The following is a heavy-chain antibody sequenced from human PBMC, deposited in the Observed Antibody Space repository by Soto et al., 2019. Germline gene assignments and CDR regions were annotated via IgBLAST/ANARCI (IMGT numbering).Heavy chain of an antibody. J-gene: IGHJ4*02. D-gene: IGHD4-17*01. CDR3: AKSPRSYGDYAADIFDY. CDR2: ISGSGGST. Sequence: GSLRLSCAASGFTFSSYAMSWVRQAPGKGPEWVSAISGSGGSTYYADSVKGRFTISRDNSKNTLYLQMNSLRAEDTAVYYCAKSPRSYGDYAADIFDYWGQGTLVTVSS. V-gene: IGHV3-23*01. CDR1: GFTFSSYA.